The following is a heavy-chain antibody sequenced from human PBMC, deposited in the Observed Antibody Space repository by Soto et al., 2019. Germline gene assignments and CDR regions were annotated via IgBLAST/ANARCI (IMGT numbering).Heavy chain of an antibody. D-gene: IGHD3-16*01. CDR2: LHYSGSA. V-gene: IGHV4-59*01. Sequence: PSETLSLTCTVSGASMSDYYESWIRQSPGKGLEHIGYLHYSGSANYNPSLKSRVTISMDTSKNQFFLKLNSVTAADTAIYCCARSGHTFVGVVWGQGIPVTVSS. CDR1: GASMSDYY. CDR3: ARSGHTFVGVV. J-gene: IGHJ4*02.